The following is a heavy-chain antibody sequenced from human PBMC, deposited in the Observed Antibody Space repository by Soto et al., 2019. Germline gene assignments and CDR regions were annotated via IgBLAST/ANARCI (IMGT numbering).Heavy chain of an antibody. J-gene: IGHJ4*02. Sequence: SPTLSRTCTVPGRSTRTHHWHWLWQPPGKGLEWIGDIWYSGRTDYRSSLRSRVSISLYTSKNQFSLRMPSVTGAGTAGYSCARVPVRVTHFDVWGQGALSTVS. D-gene: IGHD3-10*01. CDR3: ARVPVRVTHFDV. V-gene: IGHV4-59*11. CDR2: IWYSGRT. CDR1: GRSTRTHH.